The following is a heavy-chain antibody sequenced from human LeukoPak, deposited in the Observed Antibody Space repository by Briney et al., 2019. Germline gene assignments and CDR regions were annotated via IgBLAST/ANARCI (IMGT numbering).Heavy chain of an antibody. CDR1: GGSISSGGYS. D-gene: IGHD6-13*01. V-gene: IGHV4-30-2*01. Sequence: PSETLSLTCAVSGGSISSGGYSWSWIRQPPGKGLEWIGYIYHSGSTYYNPSLKSRVTISVDRSKNQFSLKLSSVTAADTAVYYCARVGSSWYWGQGTLVTISS. CDR2: IYHSGST. J-gene: IGHJ4*02. CDR3: ARVGSSWY.